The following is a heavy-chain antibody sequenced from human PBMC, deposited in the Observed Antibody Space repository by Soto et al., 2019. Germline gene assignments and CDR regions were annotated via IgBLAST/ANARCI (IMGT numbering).Heavy chain of an antibody. CDR2: ISADNDNT. CDR3: ARGTSGYDYGLFDF. D-gene: IGHD5-12*01. CDR1: GYTFTKYG. J-gene: IGHJ4*02. Sequence: VQLVQSGGEVRKPGASVTVSCRASGYTFTKYGISWVRQAPGQGLEWMGWISADNDNTNYAQNLQGRVTMTTDTSTSTAYMQMRSLRFDDTAVYFCARGTSGYDYGLFDFWGQGTLVTVSS. V-gene: IGHV1-18*01.